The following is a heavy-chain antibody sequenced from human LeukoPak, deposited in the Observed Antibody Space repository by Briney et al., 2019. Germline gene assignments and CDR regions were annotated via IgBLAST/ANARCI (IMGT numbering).Heavy chain of an antibody. CDR1: GGSISRYY. CDR3: ARAPIAAGGTENFDY. CDR2: IYYIGST. D-gene: IGHD6-13*01. J-gene: IGHJ4*02. V-gene: IGHV4-59*01. Sequence: SETLSLTCTVSGGSISRYYWSWIRQPPGKGLEWIGYIYYIGSTNYNPSLKSRVTISVDTSKSQFSLKLSSVTAADTAVYYCARAPIAAGGTENFDYWGQGTLVTVSS.